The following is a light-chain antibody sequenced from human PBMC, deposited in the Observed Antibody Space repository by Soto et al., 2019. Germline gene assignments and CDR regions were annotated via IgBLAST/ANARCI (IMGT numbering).Light chain of an antibody. CDR1: QTISSW. CDR3: QQYYSYTRT. CDR2: KAS. Sequence: DIQLTQSPSFLSASVGDRVTITCRASQTISSWLAWYQQKPGKAPKLLIYKASNLKRGVPSRFSGSGSGTDFTLTISCLQSEDFATDYCQQYYSYTRTFGQGTKVDIK. J-gene: IGKJ1*01. V-gene: IGKV1-5*03.